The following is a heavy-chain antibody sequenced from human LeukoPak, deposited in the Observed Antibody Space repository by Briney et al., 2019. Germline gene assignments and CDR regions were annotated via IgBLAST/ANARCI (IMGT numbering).Heavy chain of an antibody. V-gene: IGHV4-34*01. CDR1: GGSFSGYY. Sequence: SETLSLTCAVYGGSFSGYYRSWIRQPPGNGLEWIGEINHSGSTNYNPSLKSRVTISVDTSKNQFSLKLSSVTAADTAVYYCAARQRRGYSYGPYYFDYWGQGTLVTVSS. J-gene: IGHJ4*02. D-gene: IGHD5-18*01. CDR2: INHSGST. CDR3: AARQRRGYSYGPYYFDY.